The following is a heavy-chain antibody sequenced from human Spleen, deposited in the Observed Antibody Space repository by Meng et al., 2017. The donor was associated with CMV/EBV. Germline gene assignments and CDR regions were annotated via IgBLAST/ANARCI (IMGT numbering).Heavy chain of an antibody. CDR1: GGTFSSSA. V-gene: IGHV1-69*05. CDR2: IIPIFGTT. J-gene: IGHJ4*02. D-gene: IGHD3-10*01. CDR3: AREPPLRGSGSYYRSGFFDS. Sequence: SVKVSCKSSGGTFSSSAISWVRQAPGQGLEWMGGIIPIFGTTNYALEFQGRVTISTDESTSTAYMEVSSLRSEDTAVYYCAREPPLRGSGSYYRSGFFDSWGQGTPVTVSS.